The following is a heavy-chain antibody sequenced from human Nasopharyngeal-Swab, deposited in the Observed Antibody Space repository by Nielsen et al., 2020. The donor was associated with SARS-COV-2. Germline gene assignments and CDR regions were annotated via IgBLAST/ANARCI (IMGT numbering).Heavy chain of an antibody. D-gene: IGHD3-9*01. CDR2: ISSSINYI. CDR3: ARGCVLTGPSCYYYGMDV. Sequence: GESLKISCVTSGFTFNMSSMHWVRQAPGKGLEWVSSISSSINYIYYGYSVKGRFTISRDNTQKSLYLEMHSLRVEDTAVYYCARGCVLTGPSCYYYGMDVWGQGTTVTVSS. V-gene: IGHV3-21*01. CDR1: GFTFNMSS. J-gene: IGHJ6*01.